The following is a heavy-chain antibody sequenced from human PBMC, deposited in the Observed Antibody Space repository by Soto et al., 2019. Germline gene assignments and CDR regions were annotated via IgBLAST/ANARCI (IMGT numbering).Heavy chain of an antibody. CDR2: IYHSGST. CDR3: ARSGYSYGYFDY. Sequence: PSETLSLTCAVSGGSISSSNWWGWVRQPPGKGLEWIGEIYHSGSTNYNPSLKSRVTISVDKSKNQFSLKLSSVTAADTAVYYCARSGYSYGYFDYWGQGTLVTVSS. V-gene: IGHV4-4*02. D-gene: IGHD5-18*01. CDR1: GGSISSSNW. J-gene: IGHJ4*02.